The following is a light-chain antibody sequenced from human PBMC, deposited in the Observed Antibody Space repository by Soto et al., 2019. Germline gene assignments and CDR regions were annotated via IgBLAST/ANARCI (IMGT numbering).Light chain of an antibody. V-gene: IGKV1-9*01. J-gene: IGKJ3*01. CDR1: QGIDRY. CDR3: QQVNTYPFT. Sequence: DIQLTQSPSFLSASVGDRVTITCRASQGIDRYLAWYQQKPGKAPKLLIYGASTLQSGVPSRFSGSESGTEFTLTISSLQPEDSATYYCQQVNTYPFTFGPGTKVDIK. CDR2: GAS.